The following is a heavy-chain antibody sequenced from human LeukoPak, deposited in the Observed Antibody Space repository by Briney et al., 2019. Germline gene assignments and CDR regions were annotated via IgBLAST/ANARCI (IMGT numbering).Heavy chain of an antibody. CDR1: GYTFTSYY. CDR3: ARQDCSSTICYSPDDY. Sequence: ASVKVSCKASGYTFTSYYVHWVRQAPGQGLEWMGIINPSGGSTSYAQKFQGRVTMTRDTSTSTVYMELSSLRSEDTAVYYCARQDCSSTICYSPDDYWGQGTLVTVSS. V-gene: IGHV1-46*01. D-gene: IGHD2-2*01. J-gene: IGHJ4*02. CDR2: INPSGGST.